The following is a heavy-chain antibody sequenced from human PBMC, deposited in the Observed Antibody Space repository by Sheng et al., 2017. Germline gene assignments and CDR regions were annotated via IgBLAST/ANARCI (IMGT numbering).Heavy chain of an antibody. V-gene: IGHV3-11*05. CDR2: ISGDNSHT. CDR3: ARDNVVRWFGDLLSTHYYYYMDV. J-gene: IGHJ6*03. Sequence: QVQLVESGGGLVKPGGSLRLSCAASGFTFSDYYMSWIRRAPGKGLEWLSYISGDNSHTNYADSVKGRFTISRDNAKNSLFLQMNSLRAEDTAVYYCARDNVVRWFGDLLSTHYYYYMDVWGKGTTVTVSS. D-gene: IGHD3-10*01. CDR1: GFTFSDYY.